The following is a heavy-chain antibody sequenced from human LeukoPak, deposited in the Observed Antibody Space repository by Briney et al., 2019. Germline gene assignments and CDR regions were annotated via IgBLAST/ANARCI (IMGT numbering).Heavy chain of an antibody. J-gene: IGHJ5*02. D-gene: IGHD6-13*01. V-gene: IGHV3-23*01. CDR2: ISGSGGST. Sequence: PGGSLRLSCAASGFTFSSYAMSWVLQAPGKGLEWVSAISGSGGSTYYADSVKGRFTISRDNSKNTLYLQMNSLRAEDTAVYYCAKDEDGIAAAKYNWFDPWGQGTLVTVSS. CDR1: GFTFSSYA. CDR3: AKDEDGIAAAKYNWFDP.